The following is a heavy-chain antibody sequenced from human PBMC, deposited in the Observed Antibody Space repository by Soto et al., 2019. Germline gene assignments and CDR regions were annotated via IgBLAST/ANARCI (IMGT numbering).Heavy chain of an antibody. J-gene: IGHJ4*02. Sequence: EVQLVESGGGLVQPGGYLRLSCAASGYTFSSYAMTWVRQAPGKGLEWVSVISSSGGATHYADSVKGRFTISRDNSKNTLYLQMNSLRAEDTAVYYCAKDRVSGRPDFDFWGLGTLVTVSS. CDR2: ISSSGGAT. V-gene: IGHV3-23*04. CDR3: AKDRVSGRPDFDF. D-gene: IGHD2-15*01. CDR1: GYTFSSYA.